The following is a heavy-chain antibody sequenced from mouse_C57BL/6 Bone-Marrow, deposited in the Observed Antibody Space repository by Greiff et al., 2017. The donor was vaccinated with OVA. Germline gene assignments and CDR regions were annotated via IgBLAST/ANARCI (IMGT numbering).Heavy chain of an antibody. CDR1: GYTFTDYY. CDR2: INPYNGGT. D-gene: IGHD5-1*01. Sequence: EVQLVESGPVLVKPGASVKMSCKASGYTFTDYYMNWVKQSHGKSLEWIGVINPYNGGTSYNQKFKGKATLTVDKSSSTAYMELNSLTSEDSAVYYCAREYLTWFAYWGQGTLVTVSA. CDR3: AREYLTWFAY. J-gene: IGHJ3*01. V-gene: IGHV1-19*01.